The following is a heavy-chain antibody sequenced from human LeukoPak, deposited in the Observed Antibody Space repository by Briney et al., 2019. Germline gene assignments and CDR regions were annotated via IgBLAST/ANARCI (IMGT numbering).Heavy chain of an antibody. D-gene: IGHD2-8*02. CDR3: ARELVVGPAEYFQD. CDR2: TNQDGSEK. V-gene: IGHV3-7*01. J-gene: IGHJ1*01. Sequence: TGGSLRLSCAASGFTFRNYWMSWVRQAPGKGLAWVANTNQDGSEKYYVDSVKGRFTISRDNSKNSLYLQMNSLRADDTAVYYCARELVVGPAEYFQDWGQGTLVTVSS. CDR1: GFTFRNYW.